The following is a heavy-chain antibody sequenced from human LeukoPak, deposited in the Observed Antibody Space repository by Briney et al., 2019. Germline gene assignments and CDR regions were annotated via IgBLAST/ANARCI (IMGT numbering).Heavy chain of an antibody. D-gene: IGHD2-21*02. CDR3: ARHVVVVTAEIDP. Sequence: GSLRLSCAASGFTFSTYEMNWIRQPPGKGLEWIGSIYYSGSTYYNPSLKSRVTISVDTSKNQFSLKLSSVTAADTAVYYCARHVVVVTAEIDPWGQGTLVTVSS. CDR2: IYYSGST. CDR1: GFTFSTYE. J-gene: IGHJ5*02. V-gene: IGHV4-39*01.